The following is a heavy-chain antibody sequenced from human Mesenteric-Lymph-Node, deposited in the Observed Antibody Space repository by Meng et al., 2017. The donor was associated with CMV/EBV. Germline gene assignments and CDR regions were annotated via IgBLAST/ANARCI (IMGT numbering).Heavy chain of an antibody. CDR3: ARDAAALQGRLGKHDAFDI. CDR1: GGSISSNTYY. D-gene: IGHD3-9*01. CDR2: MYYSGST. J-gene: IGHJ3*02. V-gene: IGHV4-39*07. Sequence: SETLSLTCSVSGGSISSNTYYWGWIRQPPGKGLEWIGSMYYSGSTYYNPSLKSRVTISVDTSKNQFSLNLSSATAADTAVYYCARDAAALQGRLGKHDAFDIWGQGTLVTVSS.